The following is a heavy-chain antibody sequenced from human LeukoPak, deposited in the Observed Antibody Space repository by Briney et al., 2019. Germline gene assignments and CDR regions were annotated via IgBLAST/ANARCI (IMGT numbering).Heavy chain of an antibody. CDR1: GGSISSYY. J-gene: IGHJ4*02. D-gene: IGHD6-6*01. CDR2: IYYSGST. CDR3: VSSSSPSNFDY. V-gene: IGHV4-59*01. Sequence: SATLSLTCTVSGGSISSYYWSWIRQPPGKGLEWIGYIYYSGSTNYNPSLKSRVTISVDTSKNQFSLKLSSVTAADTAVYYCVSSSSPSNFDYWGQGTLVTVSS.